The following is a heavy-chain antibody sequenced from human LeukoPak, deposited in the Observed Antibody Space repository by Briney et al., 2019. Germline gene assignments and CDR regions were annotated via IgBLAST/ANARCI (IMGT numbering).Heavy chain of an antibody. J-gene: IGHJ6*04. Sequence: GASVKVSCKASGYTFTTYGISWMRQAPGQGLEWMGWISAYNGNTNYAQKLQGRVTMTTDTSTSTAYMELRSLRSDDTAVYYCARDGTWTDYEGFLGDVWGKGTTVTVSS. CDR3: ARDGTWTDYEGFLGDV. V-gene: IGHV1-18*01. CDR1: GYTFTTYG. D-gene: IGHD4-17*01. CDR2: ISAYNGNT.